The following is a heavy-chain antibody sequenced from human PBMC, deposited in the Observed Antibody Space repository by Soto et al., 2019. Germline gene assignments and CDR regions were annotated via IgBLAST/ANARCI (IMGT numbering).Heavy chain of an antibody. CDR1: GFTFSGSA. D-gene: IGHD3-3*01. V-gene: IGHV3-73*01. CDR2: IRSKGNNYAT. Sequence: EVQLVESGGGLVQPGGSLKLSCAASGFTFSGSAMHWVRQASGKGLEWVGRIRSKGNNYATAYGASLKGRFTISRDDSTNTAYLQMNSLNTEDTAVYYCSRQASDFWSGKPQYYMDVWGKRTTVTVSS. J-gene: IGHJ6*03. CDR3: SRQASDFWSGKPQYYMDV.